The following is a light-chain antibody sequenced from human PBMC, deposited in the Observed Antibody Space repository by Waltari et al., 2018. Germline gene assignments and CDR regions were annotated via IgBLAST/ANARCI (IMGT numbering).Light chain of an antibody. J-gene: IGKJ5*01. CDR3: QQRGNSPTT. CDR2: DAS. Sequence: EIVLTQSPATLSLSQGERAPFSCRASQSVARYLAWYQQKPGQAPRLLIYDASNRATGIPARFSGSGSGTDFTLTISGLEADDFAVYFCQQRGNSPTTFGQGTRLEI. V-gene: IGKV3-11*01. CDR1: QSVARY.